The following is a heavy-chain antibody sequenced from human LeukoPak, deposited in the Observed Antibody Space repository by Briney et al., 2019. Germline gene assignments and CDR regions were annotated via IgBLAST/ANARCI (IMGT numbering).Heavy chain of an antibody. D-gene: IGHD1-26*01. Sequence: GASVTVSSTASGYTFTTYGISWVRPAAGQGLGWLGWISAYNGNTNYAQKLQGRVTMTTDTFTSTADMELRSLRSDDTAVYYCARVVGSGSYDTFDYWGQGTPVTVSS. V-gene: IGHV1-18*01. CDR2: ISAYNGNT. CDR1: GYTFTTYG. CDR3: ARVVGSGSYDTFDY. J-gene: IGHJ4*02.